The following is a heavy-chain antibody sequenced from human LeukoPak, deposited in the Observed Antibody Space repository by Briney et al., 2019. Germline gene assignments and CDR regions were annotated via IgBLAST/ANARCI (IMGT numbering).Heavy chain of an antibody. CDR2: ISGSGGST. V-gene: IGHV3-23*01. Sequence: PGGSLRLSCAASGFTFSNYWMNWVRQAPGKGLEWVSAISGSGGSTYYADSVKGRFTISRDNSKNTLYLQMNSLRAEDTAVYYCAKDQGFWSGYFSAFDYWGQGTLVTVSS. CDR3: AKDQGFWSGYFSAFDY. CDR1: GFTFSNYW. D-gene: IGHD3-3*01. J-gene: IGHJ4*02.